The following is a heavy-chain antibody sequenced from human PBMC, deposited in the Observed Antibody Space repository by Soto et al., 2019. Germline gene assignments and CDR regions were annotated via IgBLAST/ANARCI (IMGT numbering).Heavy chain of an antibody. Sequence: EVQLVESGGGLVKPGGSLRLSCAASGFTFSNAWMNWVRQAPGKGLEWVGRIKSKTDGGTTDYAAPVKGRFTISRDDSKNTLYLQMNSLKTEETAVYYCTTDGEEGGATIKVVYYYDGMDVWRQGTTVTFSS. CDR1: GFTFSNAW. V-gene: IGHV3-15*07. CDR2: IKSKTDGGTT. D-gene: IGHD5-12*01. CDR3: TTDGEEGGATIKVVYYYDGMDV. J-gene: IGHJ6*02.